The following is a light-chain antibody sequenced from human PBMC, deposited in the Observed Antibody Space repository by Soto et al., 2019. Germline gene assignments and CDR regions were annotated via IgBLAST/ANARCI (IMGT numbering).Light chain of an antibody. Sequence: ALTQPASVSGSPGQSITISCTGTSSYVGGYNYVSWYQQHPGKAPKLMIYDVSNRPSGVSNRFSGSKSGNTASLTISGLQAEDEADYYCSSYTSSSTLVFGTGTKVTVL. J-gene: IGLJ1*01. CDR2: DVS. CDR3: SSYTSSSTLV. CDR1: SSYVGGYNY. V-gene: IGLV2-14*01.